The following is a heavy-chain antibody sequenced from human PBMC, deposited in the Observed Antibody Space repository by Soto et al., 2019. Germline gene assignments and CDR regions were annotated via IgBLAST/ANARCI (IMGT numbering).Heavy chain of an antibody. J-gene: IGHJ4*02. CDR3: ARIGGWYDIDF. Sequence: VQLQQSGPGLVKPSETLSLTCSVSGGSVSSGSFHWSWIRESPGKGLHFIGSIFYNGTANYSPSLKKRVTISIDTSQSQFSLKLVSVAAADTAVYYCARIGGWYDIDFWGQGNLVTVSS. CDR2: IFYNGTA. D-gene: IGHD6-19*01. V-gene: IGHV4-61*01. CDR1: GGSVSSGSFH.